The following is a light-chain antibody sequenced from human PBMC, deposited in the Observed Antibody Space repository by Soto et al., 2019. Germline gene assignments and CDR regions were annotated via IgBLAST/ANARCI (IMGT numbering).Light chain of an antibody. CDR1: SYNIGAGYD. CDR2: DDI. Sequence: QAVVTQPPSVSGAPGQRVTISCAGSSYNIGAGYDVNWYHQFPGTAPRLLIYDDINRPSGVPDRFSGSKSATSASLAITGLQAEDEANYYCQSSDSSLSGSVVFGGGTKLTVL. J-gene: IGLJ2*01. V-gene: IGLV1-40*01. CDR3: QSSDSSLSGSVV.